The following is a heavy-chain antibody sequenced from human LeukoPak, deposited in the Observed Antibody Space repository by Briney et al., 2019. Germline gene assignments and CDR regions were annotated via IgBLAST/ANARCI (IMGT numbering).Heavy chain of an antibody. CDR1: GYTFTSYG. D-gene: IGHD3-22*01. CDR2: TSAYNGNT. J-gene: IGHJ4*02. Sequence: ASVKVSCKASGYTFTSYGISWVRQAPGQGLEWMGWTSAYNGNTNYAQKLQGRVTMTTDTSTSTAYMEPRSLRSDDTAVYYCARSDGIVVVTEFDYWGQGTLVTVSS. V-gene: IGHV1-18*01. CDR3: ARSDGIVVVTEFDY.